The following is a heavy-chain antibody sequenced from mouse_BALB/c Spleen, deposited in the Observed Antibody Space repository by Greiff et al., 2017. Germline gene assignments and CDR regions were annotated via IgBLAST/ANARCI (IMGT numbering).Heavy chain of an antibody. Sequence: VQLKQPGAELVRPGASVKLSCKASGYTFTSYWINWVKQRPGQGLEWIGNIYPSDSYTNYNQKFKDKATLTVDKSSSTAYMQLSSPTSEDSAVYYCTRDYYGSSSYYWGQGTTLTVSS. CDR1: GYTFTSYW. J-gene: IGHJ2*01. D-gene: IGHD1-1*01. CDR2: IYPSDSYT. V-gene: IGHV1-69*02. CDR3: TRDYYGSSSYY.